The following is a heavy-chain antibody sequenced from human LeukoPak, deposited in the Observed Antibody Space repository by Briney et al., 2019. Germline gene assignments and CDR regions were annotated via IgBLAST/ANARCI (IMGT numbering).Heavy chain of an antibody. CDR1: GGSISSSSYY. Sequence: SETLSLTCTVSGGSISSSSYYWGWIRQPPGKGLEWIGSIYYSGSTYYNPSLKSRVTISVDTSKNQFSLKLSSVTAADTAVYYCARGPLNHPRYSGKSDYWGQGTLITVSS. CDR3: ARGPLNHPRYSGKSDY. CDR2: IYYSGST. D-gene: IGHD1-26*01. V-gene: IGHV4-39*07. J-gene: IGHJ4*02.